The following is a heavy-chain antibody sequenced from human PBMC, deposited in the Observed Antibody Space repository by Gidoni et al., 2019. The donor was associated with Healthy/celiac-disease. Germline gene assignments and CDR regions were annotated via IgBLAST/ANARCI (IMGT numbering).Heavy chain of an antibody. D-gene: IGHD3-22*01. J-gene: IGHJ4*02. V-gene: IGHV3-21*01. CDR2: ISSSSSYI. Sequence: EVQLVESGGGLVKPGGSLRLSCAASGFTFSSDSMNWVRQAPGKGLECVSSISSSSSYIYYADSVKGRFTISRDNAKNSLYLQMNSLRAEDTAVYYCAIYDSSGYYPDDYWGQGTLVTVSS. CDR3: AIYDSSGYYPDDY. CDR1: GFTFSSDS.